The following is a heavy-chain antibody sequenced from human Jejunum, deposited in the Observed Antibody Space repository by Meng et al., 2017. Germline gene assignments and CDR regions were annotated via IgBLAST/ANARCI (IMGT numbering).Heavy chain of an antibody. CDR2: IRGSGGGT. J-gene: IGHJ3*01. Sequence: GESLKISCVGSGLDFSRYAMIWIRQAPGKGLEWVSSIRGSGGGTHYAEAVRGRFSISRDNSKSTLYLQINSLRDEDTAVYYCAKDPNGDYLGAFDFWGQGTMVTVSS. V-gene: IGHV3-23*01. CDR1: GLDFSRYA. D-gene: IGHD4-17*01. CDR3: AKDPNGDYLGAFDF.